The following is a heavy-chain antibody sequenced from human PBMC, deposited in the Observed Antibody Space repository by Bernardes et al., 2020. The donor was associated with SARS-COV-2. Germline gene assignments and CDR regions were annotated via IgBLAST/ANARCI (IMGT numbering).Heavy chain of an antibody. D-gene: IGHD1-26*01. Sequence: GSLRLSCAASEFTFSRFWMHWVRQVPGKGLVWVSRINEDGTITNYADSVKGRFTISRDNAKNTLFLQMSSLRAEDTAVYYCARDVAGREDFWGPGTLVTVSS. V-gene: IGHV3-74*01. J-gene: IGHJ4*02. CDR1: EFTFSRFW. CDR2: INEDGTIT. CDR3: ARDVAGREDF.